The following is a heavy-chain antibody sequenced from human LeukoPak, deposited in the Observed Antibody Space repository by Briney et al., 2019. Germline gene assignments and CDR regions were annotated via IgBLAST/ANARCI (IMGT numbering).Heavy chain of an antibody. V-gene: IGHV3-7*01. Sequence: PGGSLRLSCAASGFTFSSYWMSWVRQAPGKGLEGVAHIKQDGSEKYYVDSVKGRFTISRDNAKNSLYLQMNSLRAEDTAVYYCARYDITFGGVIVIGAFDIWGQGTMVTVSS. D-gene: IGHD3-16*02. CDR2: IKQDGSEK. CDR1: GFTFSSYW. J-gene: IGHJ3*02. CDR3: ARYDITFGGVIVIGAFDI.